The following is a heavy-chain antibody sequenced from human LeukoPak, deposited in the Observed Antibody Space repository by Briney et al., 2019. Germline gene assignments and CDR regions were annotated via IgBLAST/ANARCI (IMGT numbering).Heavy chain of an antibody. Sequence: PSETLSLTCNVSGASISSYYWSWIRQPPGEGLEWSGYISYSGSTNYNPSLKSRVTILADTSKNQFSLRLSSVTAADTAVYYCARGGHFGVVLFDYWGQGTLVTVSS. V-gene: IGHV4-59*01. J-gene: IGHJ4*02. CDR3: ARGGHFGVVLFDY. CDR1: GASISSYY. CDR2: ISYSGST. D-gene: IGHD3-3*01.